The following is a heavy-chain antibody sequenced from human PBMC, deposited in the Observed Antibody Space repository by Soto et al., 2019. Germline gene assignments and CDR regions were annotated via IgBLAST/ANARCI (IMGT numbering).Heavy chain of an antibody. CDR3: ARSTRGGWELPYYYYGMDV. V-gene: IGHV3-30-3*01. Sequence: SLRLSCAASGFTFSSYAMHWVRQAPGKGLEWVAVISYDGSNKYYADSVKGRFTISRDNSKNTLYLQMDSLRAEDTAVYYCARSTRGGWELPYYYYGMDVWGQGTTVTVSS. CDR1: GFTFSSYA. CDR2: ISYDGSNK. D-gene: IGHD1-26*01. J-gene: IGHJ6*02.